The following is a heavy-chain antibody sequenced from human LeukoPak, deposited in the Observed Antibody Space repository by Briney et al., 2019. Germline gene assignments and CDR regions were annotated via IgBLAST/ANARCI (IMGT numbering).Heavy chain of an antibody. J-gene: IGHJ4*02. CDR3: ARDLQSSGWCRGFGY. CDR1: GFTFSSYG. Sequence: GGSLRLSCAASGFTFSSYGMHWVRQAPGKGLEWVAFIRYDGSNKYYADSVKGRFTISRDNSKNTLYLQMNSLRAEDTAVYYCARDLQSSGWCRGFGYWGQGTLVTVSS. D-gene: IGHD6-19*01. V-gene: IGHV3-30*02. CDR2: IRYDGSNK.